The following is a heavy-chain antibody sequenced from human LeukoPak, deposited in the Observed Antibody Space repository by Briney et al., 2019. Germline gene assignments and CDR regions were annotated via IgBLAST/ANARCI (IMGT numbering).Heavy chain of an antibody. CDR3: ARDLGRDGYNYYG. V-gene: IGHV1-2*06. CDR2: INPNSGGT. Sequence: ASVKLSCKASGRTFSSYAISWVRQAPGQGLEWMGRINPNSGGTNYEQTFQGRVTMTRATSINTAYMEVSRLRSDATAIYYCARDLGRDGYNYYGGGQRTLVTVSS. J-gene: IGHJ4*02. CDR1: GRTFSSYA. D-gene: IGHD5-24*01.